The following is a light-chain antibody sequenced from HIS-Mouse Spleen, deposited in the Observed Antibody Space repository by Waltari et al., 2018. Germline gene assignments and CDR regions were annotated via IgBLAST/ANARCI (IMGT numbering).Light chain of an antibody. CDR3: YSTDSSGNHRV. J-gene: IGLJ2*01. Sequence: SYELTQPPSVSVSPGQTARITCSGDALPKKYAYWYQQKSGQAPVLVIYEDSKRPAGIPGRVSGSSSGTRANLTIRGAQVEDEADYYCYSTDSSGNHRVFGGGTKLTVL. CDR2: EDS. V-gene: IGLV3-10*01. CDR1: ALPKKY.